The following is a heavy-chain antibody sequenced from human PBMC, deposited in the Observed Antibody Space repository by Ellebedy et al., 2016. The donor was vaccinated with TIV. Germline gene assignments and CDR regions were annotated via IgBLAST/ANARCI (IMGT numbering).Heavy chain of an antibody. CDR2: ISYSGST. CDR1: GGSISPYY. V-gene: IGHV4-59*01. Sequence: MPGGSLRLSCTVSGGSISPYYWSWIRQPPGKGLEWIGYISYSGSTNYNPSLKSRVTISVDTSKNQFSLKLSSVTAADTTVYYCARGIAVAGSSYWYFDLWGRGTLVTVSS. D-gene: IGHD6-19*01. CDR3: ARGIAVAGSSYWYFDL. J-gene: IGHJ2*01.